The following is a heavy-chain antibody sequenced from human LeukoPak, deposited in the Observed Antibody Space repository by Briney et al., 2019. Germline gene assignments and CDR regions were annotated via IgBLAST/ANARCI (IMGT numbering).Heavy chain of an antibody. CDR3: ARVKKLMTEFEF. Sequence: ASVKVSCKSSGYTFIDYCIHWVRQAPGQGLEWMGWINPNSGATKYAQKFQGRVSMTRDTSINTAYMDLTNLRSDDTAIFYCARVKKLMTEFEFWGQGTLVTVSS. CDR2: INPNSGAT. D-gene: IGHD2-8*01. J-gene: IGHJ4*02. CDR1: GYTFIDYC. V-gene: IGHV1-2*02.